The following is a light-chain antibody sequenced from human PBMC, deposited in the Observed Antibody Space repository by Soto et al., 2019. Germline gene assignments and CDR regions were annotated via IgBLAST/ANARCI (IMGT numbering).Light chain of an antibody. CDR3: QQNYITPIT. Sequence: DIQMTQTTSSLSASVGARVTITCRASQSISSYLNWYQQKPGKAPKLLIYSASNLQGGVPSRFSGSGSGTDFTLTIGSLQLEDFATYYCQQNYITPITFGQGTRLEIK. CDR2: SAS. J-gene: IGKJ5*01. V-gene: IGKV1-39*01. CDR1: QSISSY.